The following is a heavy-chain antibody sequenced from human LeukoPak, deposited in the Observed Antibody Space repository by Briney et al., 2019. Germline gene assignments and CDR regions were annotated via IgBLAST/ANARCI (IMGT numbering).Heavy chain of an antibody. J-gene: IGHJ5*02. V-gene: IGHV5-51*01. CDR2: IYPGDSTT. D-gene: IGHD2-15*01. Sequence: GESLKISCKGSGYSFISYWIGWVRQMPGRGLEWMGIIYPGDSTTRYSPSFQGQVTISADKSISTAYLQWGSLKASDTAMYYCARLRARRPEVVVVVAAAPWGQGTLVTDSS. CDR3: ARLRARRPEVVVVVAAAP. CDR1: GYSFISYW.